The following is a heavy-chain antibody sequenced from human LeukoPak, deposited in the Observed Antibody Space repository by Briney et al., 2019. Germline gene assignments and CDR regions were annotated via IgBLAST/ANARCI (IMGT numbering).Heavy chain of an antibody. J-gene: IGHJ4*02. CDR2: IYTSGST. V-gene: IGHV4-61*02. CDR3: TRVKGYCTNGVCYSPGGDY. D-gene: IGHD2-8*01. CDR1: GGSISSCSYY. Sequence: PSQTLSLTCTVSGGSISSCSYYWSWIPPPAGKGLVWIGRIYTSGSTNYNPSLKSRVTISVDTSKNQFSLKLSSVTAADTAVYYCTRVKGYCTNGVCYSPGGDYWGQGTLVTVSS.